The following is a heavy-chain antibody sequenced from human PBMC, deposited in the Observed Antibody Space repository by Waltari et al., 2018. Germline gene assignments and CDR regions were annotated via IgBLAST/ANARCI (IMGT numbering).Heavy chain of an antibody. Sequence: QVQLQESGPGLVKPSQTLSLTCTVSGGSISSGSYYWSWIRQPAGKGLEWIGRIYTSGSTNYNPSLKSRVTISVDTSKNQFSLKLSSVTAADTAVYYCARAVGAIKHPDWFDPWGQGTLVTVSS. CDR3: ARAVGAIKHPDWFDP. D-gene: IGHD1-26*01. CDR1: GGSISSGSYY. CDR2: IYTSGST. J-gene: IGHJ5*02. V-gene: IGHV4-61*02.